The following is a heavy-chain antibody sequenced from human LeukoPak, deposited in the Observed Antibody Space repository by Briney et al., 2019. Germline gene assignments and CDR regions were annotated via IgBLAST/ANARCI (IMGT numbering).Heavy chain of an antibody. CDR2: TYNRGST. CDR3: ARDRPGIAVAGDAFDI. CDR1: GGSISSYY. J-gene: IGHJ3*02. D-gene: IGHD6-19*01. V-gene: IGHV4-59*01. Sequence: TSETLSLTCTVSGGSISSYYWSWIRQPPGKGLEWIGYTYNRGSTNYNPSLKSRVTILVDTSKNQFSLKLRSVTAADTAVYYCARDRPGIAVAGDAFDIWDQGTLVTVSS.